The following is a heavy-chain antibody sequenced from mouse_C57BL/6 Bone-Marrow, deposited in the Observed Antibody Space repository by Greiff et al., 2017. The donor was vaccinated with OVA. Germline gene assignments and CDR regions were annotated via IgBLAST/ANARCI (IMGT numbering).Heavy chain of an antibody. D-gene: IGHD1-1*02. CDR1: GYTFTNYY. J-gene: IGHJ3*01. V-gene: IGHV1-50*01. CDR3: GGWDFAY. CDR2: IDPSDSYT. Sequence: VQLQQSGAEFVKPGASVKLSCKASGYTFTNYYIQWIKQRPGQGLEWIGEIDPSDSYTNYNQKFKGKATLTVDTSSSTAYMQLSSLKSEDSAVYYCGGWDFAYWGQGTLVTVSA.